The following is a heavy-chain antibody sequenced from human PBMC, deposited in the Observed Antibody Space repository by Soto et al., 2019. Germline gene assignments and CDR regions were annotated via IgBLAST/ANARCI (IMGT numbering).Heavy chain of an antibody. Sequence: QVQLVQSGAEVQKPGSSVKVSCKTSGDTFTSYTLSWVRQAPGQGLEWMGRIIPMFGVTNYAQKFQGRVSITADRSTNTAYMDLSSLSSEDAAVYYCATGESTGSHDAFDIWGQGTLVTVSS. V-gene: IGHV1-69*02. CDR3: ATGESTGSHDAFDI. CDR2: IIPMFGVT. J-gene: IGHJ3*02. D-gene: IGHD2-21*01. CDR1: GDTFTSYT.